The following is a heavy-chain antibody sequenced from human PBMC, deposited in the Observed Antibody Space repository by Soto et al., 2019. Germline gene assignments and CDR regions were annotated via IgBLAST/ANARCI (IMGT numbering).Heavy chain of an antibody. J-gene: IGHJ5*02. V-gene: IGHV4-34*01. Sequence: PSETLSLTCAVYGGSFSGYYWGWIRQPPGKGLEWIGEINHSGSTNYNPSLKSRVTISVDTSKNPFSLKLSSVTAAGTAMYYCARGTIGGVIFWGHYWFDPWGQGTLVTVSS. CDR3: ARGTIGGVIFWGHYWFDP. D-gene: IGHD3-16*01. CDR1: GGSFSGYY. CDR2: INHSGST.